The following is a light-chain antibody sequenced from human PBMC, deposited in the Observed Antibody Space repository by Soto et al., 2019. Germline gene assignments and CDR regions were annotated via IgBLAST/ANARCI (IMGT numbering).Light chain of an antibody. CDR3: SSYTSSNTYV. CDR1: SGDIGGYDY. Sequence: QSALTQPAPVSGSPGQLITISCTGTSGDIGGYDYVSWYQQHPGKAPKLMIYDVSNRPSGVSNRFSGSKSGTTASLTISGLQAEDEADYYCSSYTSSNTYVFGTGTKLTVL. V-gene: IGLV2-14*03. J-gene: IGLJ1*01. CDR2: DVS.